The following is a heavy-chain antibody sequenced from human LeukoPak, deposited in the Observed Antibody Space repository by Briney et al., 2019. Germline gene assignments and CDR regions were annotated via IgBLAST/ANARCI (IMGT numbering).Heavy chain of an antibody. V-gene: IGHV3-21*01. D-gene: IGHD3-10*01. CDR3: AREGITMVRGVPDY. J-gene: IGHJ4*02. CDR1: GFTFSSYS. Sequence: GGSPRLSCAASGFTFSSYSMNWVRQAPGKGLEWVSSISSSSSYIYYADSVKGRFTISRDNAKNSLYLQMNSLRAEDTAVYYCAREGITMVRGVPDYWGQGTLVTVSS. CDR2: ISSSSSYI.